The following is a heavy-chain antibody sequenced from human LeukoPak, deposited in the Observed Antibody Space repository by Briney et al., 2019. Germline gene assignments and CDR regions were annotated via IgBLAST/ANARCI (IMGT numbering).Heavy chain of an antibody. CDR3: ARTTDYYYYGMDV. J-gene: IGHJ6*02. Sequence: SETLSLTCTVSGGSISSSSYYWGWIRQPPGKGLEWIGSIYYSGSTYYNPSLKGRVTISVDTSKIQFSLKLSSVTAADTAVYYCARTTDYYYYGMDVWGQGTTVTVSS. D-gene: IGHD1-1*01. V-gene: IGHV4-39*01. CDR2: IYYSGST. CDR1: GGSISSSSYY.